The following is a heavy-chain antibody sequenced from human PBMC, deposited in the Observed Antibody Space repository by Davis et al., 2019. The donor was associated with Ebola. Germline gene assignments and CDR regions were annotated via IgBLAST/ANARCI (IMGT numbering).Heavy chain of an antibody. CDR1: GLTFSSYT. V-gene: IGHV3-21*01. CDR3: ARSTWMGATPLDY. J-gene: IGHJ4*02. Sequence: PGGSLRLSCAASGLTFSSYTMNWVRQAPGKGLEWVSSISSRNYINYADSVKGRFTVSRDNSKNTVYLEMNGLRPEDTSQYYCARSTWMGATPLDYWGQGTLLTVSS. D-gene: IGHD1-26*01. CDR2: ISSRNYI.